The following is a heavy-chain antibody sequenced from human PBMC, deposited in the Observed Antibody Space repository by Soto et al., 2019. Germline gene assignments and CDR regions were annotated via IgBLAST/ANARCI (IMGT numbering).Heavy chain of an antibody. V-gene: IGHV5-10-1*01. CDR1: GYSFTSYW. D-gene: IGHD3-22*01. J-gene: IGHJ3*02. CDR3: ERHDDWNYYDSSGYYYVPSRPDDAFDI. CDR2: IDPSDSYT. Sequence: GESLKISCKGSGYSFTSYWISWVRQMPGKGLEWMGRIDPSDSYTNYSPSFQGHVTISADKSISTAYLQWSSLKASDTAMYYCERHDDWNYYDSSGYYYVPSRPDDAFDIWGQGTMVTVSS.